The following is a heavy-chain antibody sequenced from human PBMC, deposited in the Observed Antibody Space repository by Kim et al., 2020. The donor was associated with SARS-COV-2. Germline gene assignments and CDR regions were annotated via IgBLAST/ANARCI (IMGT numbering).Heavy chain of an antibody. CDR2: ISSSSSYT. CDR3: ARALYGDYVGGLGY. D-gene: IGHD4-17*01. CDR1: GFTFSDYY. J-gene: IGHJ4*02. Sequence: GGSLRLSCAASGFTFSDYYMSWIRQAPGKGLEWVSYISSSSSYTNYADSVKGRFTISRDNAKNSLYLQMNSLRAEDTAVYYCARALYGDYVGGLGYWGQGTLVTVSS. V-gene: IGHV3-11*05.